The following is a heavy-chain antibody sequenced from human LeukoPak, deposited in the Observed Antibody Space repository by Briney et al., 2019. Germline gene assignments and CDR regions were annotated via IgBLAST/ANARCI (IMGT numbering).Heavy chain of an antibody. D-gene: IGHD6-6*01. CDR3: ARDSEYSISLYNWFDP. CDR1: GFTFSRYW. V-gene: IGHV3-7*01. CDR2: INQGGSEK. Sequence: GGSLRLSCAASGFTFSRYWMSWVRQAPGKGLEWVANINQGGSEKYYVDSVKGRFTISRDNAKNSLYLQMNSLRAEDTAVYYCARDSEYSISLYNWFDPWGREPWSPSPQ. J-gene: IGHJ5*02.